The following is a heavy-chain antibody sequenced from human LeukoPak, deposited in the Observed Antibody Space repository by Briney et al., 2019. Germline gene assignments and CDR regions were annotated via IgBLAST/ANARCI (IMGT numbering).Heavy chain of an antibody. V-gene: IGHV4-30-4*08. CDR3: ARTTMTTVVYDY. D-gene: IGHD4-23*01. Sequence: SQTLSLTCTVSGGSLSSGDYYWSSIRQPPGKGLEWIGYIYYSGSTYYNPSLKSRVTISVDTSKNQFSLKLSSVTAADTAVYYCARTTMTTVVYDYWGQGTLVTVSS. CDR2: IYYSGST. CDR1: GGSLSSGDYY. J-gene: IGHJ4*02.